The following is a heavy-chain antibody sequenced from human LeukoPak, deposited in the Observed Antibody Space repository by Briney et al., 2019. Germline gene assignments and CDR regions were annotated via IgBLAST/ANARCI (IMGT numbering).Heavy chain of an antibody. CDR2: IYYSGSS. Sequence: SETLSLTCTVSGGSISSSSSYWGWIRQPPGKGLEWIGSIYYSGSSLDNPALKSRVTISVDTSKNQFSLKLSSVTAADTAVYYCARHRSGWLQSSFDYWGQGTLVTVSS. J-gene: IGHJ4*02. V-gene: IGHV4-39*01. CDR3: ARHRSGWLQSSFDY. D-gene: IGHD5-24*01. CDR1: GGSISSSSSY.